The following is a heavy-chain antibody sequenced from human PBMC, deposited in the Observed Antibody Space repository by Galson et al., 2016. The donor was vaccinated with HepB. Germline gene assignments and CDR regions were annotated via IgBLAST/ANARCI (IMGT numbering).Heavy chain of an antibody. D-gene: IGHD2-2*01. CDR1: GYTFLRYG. CDR3: ARSPNHCTTTTCYSLLYFDL. J-gene: IGHJ2*01. Sequence: SVKVSCKASGYTFLRYGISWVRQAPGQGLVWMGYISPRNGNTNYTEHFQGRVTMTTDTPTTTAYMELRSLRSDDTAVYFCARSPNHCTTTTCYSLLYFDLWGRGTLITVSS. V-gene: IGHV1-18*01. CDR2: ISPRNGNT.